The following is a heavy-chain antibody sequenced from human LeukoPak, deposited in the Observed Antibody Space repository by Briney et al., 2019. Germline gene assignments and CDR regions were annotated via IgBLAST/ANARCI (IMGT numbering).Heavy chain of an antibody. Sequence: PGGSLRLSCAASGFTFSSYSMNWVRQAPAKGLEWVSSISSSSSYIYYADSVKGRFTISRDNAKNSLYLQMNSLRAEDTAVYYCAVVVPAAIGVDYWGQGTLVTVSS. CDR2: ISSSSSYI. J-gene: IGHJ4*02. D-gene: IGHD2-2*01. CDR3: AVVVPAAIGVDY. CDR1: GFTFSSYS. V-gene: IGHV3-21*01.